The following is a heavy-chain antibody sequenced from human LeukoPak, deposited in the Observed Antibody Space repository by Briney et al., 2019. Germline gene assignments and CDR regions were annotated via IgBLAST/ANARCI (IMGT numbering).Heavy chain of an antibody. V-gene: IGHV3-49*04. J-gene: IGHJ4*02. CDR3: TRGRYYYDSSGLYY. D-gene: IGHD3-22*01. CDR2: IRSKAYVGTT. CDR1: GFTFGDYA. Sequence: PGRSLRLSCTASGFTFGDYAMSWVRQAPGKGQEWVGFIRSKAYVGTTEYAASVKGRFTISRDDSKIIAYLQMNSLKTEDTAVYYCTRGRYYYDSSGLYYWGQGTLVTVSS.